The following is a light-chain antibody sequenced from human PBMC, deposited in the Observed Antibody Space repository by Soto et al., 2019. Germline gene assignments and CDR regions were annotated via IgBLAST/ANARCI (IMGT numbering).Light chain of an antibody. Sequence: DIQMTQSPSSVSASLGDTVTFTFRASQVINNWLSWYQQKPGTVTNLLIYTTSILHRGVPSRFSGSGSRTDFTLTISNLPAEDSATYYCQQASSFPPTCGGGTKVEIK. CDR1: QVINNW. CDR3: QQASSFPPT. V-gene: IGKV1-12*01. CDR2: TTS. J-gene: IGKJ4*01.